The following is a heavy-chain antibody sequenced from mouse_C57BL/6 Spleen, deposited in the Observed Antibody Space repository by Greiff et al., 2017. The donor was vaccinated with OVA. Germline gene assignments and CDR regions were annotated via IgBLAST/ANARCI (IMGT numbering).Heavy chain of an antibody. J-gene: IGHJ2*01. D-gene: IGHD1-1*02. CDR1: GFTFSDYG. CDR2: ISSGSSTI. Sequence: EVKLVESGGGLVKPGGSLKLSCAASGFTFSDYGMHWVRQAPEKGLEWVAYISSGSSTIYYADTVKGRFTISRDNAKNTLFLQMTSLRSEDTAMYYCARGPYGDFDYWGQGTTLTVSS. V-gene: IGHV5-17*01. CDR3: ARGPYGDFDY.